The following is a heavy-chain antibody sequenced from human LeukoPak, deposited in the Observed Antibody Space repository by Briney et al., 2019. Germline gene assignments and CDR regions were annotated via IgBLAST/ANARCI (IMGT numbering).Heavy chain of an antibody. J-gene: IGHJ3*02. D-gene: IGHD3-3*01. CDR1: GGSISSGGYT. CDR2: IYHSRST. V-gene: IGHV4-30-2*01. Sequence: SETLSPTCTVSGGSISSGGYTSSWIWQPPGKGLEWIGYIYHSRSTYYNPSLKSRVTISVDRSKNQFSPKLSSVTAADTAVYYCAREATYYDCWSGSTNIWGQGTMVTVSS. CDR3: AREATYYDCWSGSTNI.